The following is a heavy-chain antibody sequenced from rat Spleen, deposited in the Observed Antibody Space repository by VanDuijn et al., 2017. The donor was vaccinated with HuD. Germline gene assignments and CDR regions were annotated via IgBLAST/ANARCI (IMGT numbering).Heavy chain of an antibody. CDR1: GFTFSDYT. J-gene: IGHJ3*01. Sequence: EVQLVESGGGLVQPGRSLKLSCSASGFTFSDYTMAWVRQAPTKGLEWVASISTGGGNTYYRDSVKGRFTISRDNAKSTLYLQMDSLRSEDTATYYCARPRHNSGYAWFAYWGQGTLVTVSS. V-gene: IGHV5-25*01. CDR3: ARPRHNSGYAWFAY. CDR2: ISTGGGNT. D-gene: IGHD4-3*01.